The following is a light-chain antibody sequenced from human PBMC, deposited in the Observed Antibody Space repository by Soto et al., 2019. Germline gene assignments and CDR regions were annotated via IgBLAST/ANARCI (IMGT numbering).Light chain of an antibody. CDR2: DVN. J-gene: IGLJ2*01. CDR3: TSCATSTTMI. CDR1: SSDIGTYNF. Sequence: SHPTQAASLSVPPGQSIIISSPRTSSDIGTYNFVSWYQQHPGKAPKLMLYDVNIRPSGVSNRFSGSKSGNTASLTISGLQAEDEADYYCTSCATSTTMIFGGGTKVTVL. V-gene: IGLV2-14*03.